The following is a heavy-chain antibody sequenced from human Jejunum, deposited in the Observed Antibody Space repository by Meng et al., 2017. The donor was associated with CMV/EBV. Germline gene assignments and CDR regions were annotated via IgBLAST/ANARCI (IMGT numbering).Heavy chain of an antibody. D-gene: IGHD1-14*01. CDR3: AREGTNSYYFDY. Sequence: VSGDSISSGDSYWSWIRQPPGKGLEWIRYIYESGSTSYNPSLESRVTISVDTSKNQFSLKVMSVTAADTAVYYCAREGTNSYYFDYWGQGTLVTVSS. CDR1: GDSISSGDSY. V-gene: IGHV4-30-4*01. J-gene: IGHJ4*02. CDR2: IYESGST.